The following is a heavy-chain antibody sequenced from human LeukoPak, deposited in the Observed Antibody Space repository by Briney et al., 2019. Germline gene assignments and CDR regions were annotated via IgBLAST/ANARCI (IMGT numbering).Heavy chain of an antibody. CDR3: AGTTWFGEVTLDY. CDR1: GFTFTSST. J-gene: IGHJ4*02. D-gene: IGHD3-10*01. Sequence: TSVKVSCKASGFTFTSSTIQWERQPRGQRLERIGWIVVGSGNTTYAQKFQERVIITRDMSTTTVYMELSSLRSEDTAVYYCAGTTWFGEVTLDYWGQGTLVTVSS. CDR2: IVVGSGNT. V-gene: IGHV1-58*02.